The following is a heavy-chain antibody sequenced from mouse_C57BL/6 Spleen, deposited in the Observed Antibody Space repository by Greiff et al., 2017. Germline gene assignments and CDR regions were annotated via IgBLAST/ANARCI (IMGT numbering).Heavy chain of an antibody. V-gene: IGHV1-54*01. CDR2: INPGSGGT. D-gene: IGHD1-1*01. CDR3: ARDGYYGGLFAY. J-gene: IGHJ3*01. CDR1: GYAFTNYL. Sequence: QLQQSGAELVRPGTSVKVSCKASGYAFTNYLIEWVKQRPGQGLEWIGVINPGSGGTNYNEKFKGKATLTADKSSSTAYMQLSSLTSEDSAVYFCARDGYYGGLFAYWGQGTLVTVSA.